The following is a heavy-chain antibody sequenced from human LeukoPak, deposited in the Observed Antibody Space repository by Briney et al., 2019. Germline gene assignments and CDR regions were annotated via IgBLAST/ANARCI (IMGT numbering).Heavy chain of an antibody. D-gene: IGHD6-13*01. CDR3: ATQKWQLVRYYYYYYMDV. J-gene: IGHJ6*03. CDR1: GYSFTSYW. CDR2: IYPGDSDT. Sequence: GESLQISCRGSGYSFTSYWIGWVRQMPGKGLEWMGIIYPGDSDTRYSPSFQGQVTISADKSISTAYLQWSSLKASDTAMYYCATQKWQLVRYYYYYYMDVWGKGTTVTDSS. V-gene: IGHV5-51*01.